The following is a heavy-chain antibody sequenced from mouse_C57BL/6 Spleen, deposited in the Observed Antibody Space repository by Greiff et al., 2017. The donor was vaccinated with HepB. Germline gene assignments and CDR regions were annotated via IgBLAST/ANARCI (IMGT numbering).Heavy chain of an antibody. Sequence: QVQLKQPGAELVKPGASVKLSCKASGYTFTSYWMQWVKQRPGQGLEWIGEIDPSDSYTNYNQKFKGKATLTVDTSSSTAYMQLSSLTSEDSAVYYCARKLNYYGSSYVLAYWGQGTLVTVSA. CDR2: IDPSDSYT. J-gene: IGHJ3*01. D-gene: IGHD1-1*01. CDR3: ARKLNYYGSSYVLAY. CDR1: GYTFTSYW. V-gene: IGHV1-50*01.